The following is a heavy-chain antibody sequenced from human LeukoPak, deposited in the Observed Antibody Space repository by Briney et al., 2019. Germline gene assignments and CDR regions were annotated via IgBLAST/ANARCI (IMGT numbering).Heavy chain of an antibody. V-gene: IGHV1-46*01. Sequence: ASVKVSCKASGYTFTSYYMHRVRQAPGQGLEWMGIINPSGGSTSYAQKFQGRVTMTRDTSTSTVYMELSSLRSEDTAVYYCARNSGSIYPFDYWGQGTLVTVSS. CDR1: GYTFTSYY. J-gene: IGHJ4*02. CDR3: ARNSGSIYPFDY. CDR2: INPSGGST. D-gene: IGHD3-22*01.